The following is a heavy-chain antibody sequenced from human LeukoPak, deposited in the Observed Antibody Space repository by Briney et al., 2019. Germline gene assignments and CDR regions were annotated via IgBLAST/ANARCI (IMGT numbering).Heavy chain of an antibody. Sequence: GGSLRLSCAASGFTFSDYYMSWIRQAPGKGLEWVSYISSSGSTIYYADSVKGRFTISRDNAKNSLYLQMNSLRAEDTAVYYCARVHSPYTYYYDSSGYQGDQFYYWGQGTLVTISS. D-gene: IGHD3-22*01. CDR2: ISSSGSTI. J-gene: IGHJ4*02. CDR3: ARVHSPYTYYYDSSGYQGDQFYY. CDR1: GFTFSDYY. V-gene: IGHV3-11*01.